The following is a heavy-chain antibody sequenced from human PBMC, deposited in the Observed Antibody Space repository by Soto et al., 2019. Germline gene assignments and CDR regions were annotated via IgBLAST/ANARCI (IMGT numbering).Heavy chain of an antibody. CDR3: AKVGLGYCSSTSCYRHYYYGMDV. J-gene: IGHJ6*02. CDR1: GFTFSSYA. Sequence: GGSLRLSCAASGFTFSSYAMSWVRQAPGKGLEWVSAMSGSGGSTYYADSVKGRFTISRDNSKNTLYLQMKSLRAEDTAIYYCAKVGLGYCSSTSCYRHYYYGMDVWGQGTTVTVSS. D-gene: IGHD2-2*01. V-gene: IGHV3-23*01. CDR2: MSGSGGST.